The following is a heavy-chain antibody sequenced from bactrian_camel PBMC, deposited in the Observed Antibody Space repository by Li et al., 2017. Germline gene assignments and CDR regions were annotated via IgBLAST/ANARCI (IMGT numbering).Heavy chain of an antibody. J-gene: IGHJ4*01. CDR2: ISDDGFV. Sequence: HVQLVESGGGSVQAGGSLRLSCVVSGYAYDSFCMGWFRQAPGKEREGVAVISDDGFVGYADSVKGRFVISKDNDKNTLYLQMDNLKPEDTAMYYCAADDGYCGANATPGFNYWGQGTQVTVS. D-gene: IGHD2*01. V-gene: IGHV3S55*01. CDR3: AADDGYCGANATPGFNY. CDR1: GYAYDSFC.